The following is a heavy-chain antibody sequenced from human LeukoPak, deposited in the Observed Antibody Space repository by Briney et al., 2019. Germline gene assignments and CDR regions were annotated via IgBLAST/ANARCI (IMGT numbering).Heavy chain of an antibody. CDR2: INPNSGGT. J-gene: IGHJ6*03. CDR3: ARDYRGSYYYYYYMDA. CDR1: GYTFTGYY. Sequence: ASVKVSCKASGYTFTGYYMHWVRQAPGQGLEWMGWINPNSGGTNYAQKFQGRVTMTRDTSISTAYMELSRLRSDDTAVYYCARDYRGSYYYYYYMDAWGKGTTVTISS. V-gene: IGHV1-2*02.